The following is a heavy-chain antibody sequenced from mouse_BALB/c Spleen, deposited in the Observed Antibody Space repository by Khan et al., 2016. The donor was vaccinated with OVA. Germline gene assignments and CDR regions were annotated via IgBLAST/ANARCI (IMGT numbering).Heavy chain of an antibody. Sequence: DLVKPGASVKLSCKASGYTFTSYWINWIKQRPGQGLEWIGHISPGSGSAYYNELFKGKATLTVDTSSSTAYFQLNSLSSEDSAVSFCARSNCYGSSLYALDYWGQGTSVTVSS. V-gene: IGHV1S41*01. CDR3: ARSNCYGSSLYALDY. CDR2: ISPGSGSA. D-gene: IGHD1-1*01. J-gene: IGHJ4*01. CDR1: GYTFTSYW.